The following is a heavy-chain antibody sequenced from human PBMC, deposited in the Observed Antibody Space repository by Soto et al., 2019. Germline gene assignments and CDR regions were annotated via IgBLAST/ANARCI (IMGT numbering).Heavy chain of an antibody. V-gene: IGHV3-23*01. Sequence: PGGSLRLSCAASGFTFSSYAMSWVRQAPGKGLEWVSAISGSGGSTYYADSVKGRFTISRDNSKNTLYLQMNSLRAEDTAVYYCAKLPSRYSSGWSRGYYYYYMDVWGKGTTVTVSS. J-gene: IGHJ6*03. CDR3: AKLPSRYSSGWSRGYYYYYMDV. CDR1: GFTFSSYA. D-gene: IGHD6-19*01. CDR2: ISGSGGST.